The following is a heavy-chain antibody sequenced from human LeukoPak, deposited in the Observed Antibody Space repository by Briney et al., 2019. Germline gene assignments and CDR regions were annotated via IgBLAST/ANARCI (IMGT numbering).Heavy chain of an antibody. CDR1: GFTFSSSC. Sequence: GGSLRLSCAASGFTFSSSCMRWARQAPGKGLEWVSSMSRSSRTIYYANSEKGQFTISRDNAKNSLYLQMNSLRAEDTAVYYCARALRATVTPYYFDYWGQGTLVTVSS. CDR2: MSRSSRTI. J-gene: IGHJ4*02. CDR3: ARALRATVTPYYFDY. V-gene: IGHV3-21*01. D-gene: IGHD5-12*01.